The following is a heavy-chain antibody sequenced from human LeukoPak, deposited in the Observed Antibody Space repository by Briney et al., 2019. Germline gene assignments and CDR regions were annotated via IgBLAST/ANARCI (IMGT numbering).Heavy chain of an antibody. CDR3: ARLFSSGWPFDY. Sequence: GASVKVSCKASGYTFTGYYMHWVRQAPGQGLEWIGWINPNSGGTNYAQKFQGRVTMTRDTSISTAYMELSRLRSDDTAVYYCARLFSSGWPFDYWGQGTLVTVSS. CDR2: INPNSGGT. D-gene: IGHD6-19*01. V-gene: IGHV1-2*02. J-gene: IGHJ4*02. CDR1: GYTFTGYY.